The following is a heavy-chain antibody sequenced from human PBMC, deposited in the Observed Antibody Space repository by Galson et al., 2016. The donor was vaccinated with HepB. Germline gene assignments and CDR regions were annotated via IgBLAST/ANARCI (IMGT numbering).Heavy chain of an antibody. CDR1: GFTFSTYP. CDR3: ARVTTESTWGRNYYYGMDV. D-gene: IGHD1/OR15-1a*01. V-gene: IGHV3-30-3*01. J-gene: IGHJ6*04. Sequence: SLRLSCAASGFTFSTYPMHWVHQAPGKGLEWLAVISYDGSNKFYSDSVKGQFTISRDNSKNTLYLQMNSLRTEDTAVYYCARVTTESTWGRNYYYGMDVWGKGTTVTVSS. CDR2: ISYDGSNK.